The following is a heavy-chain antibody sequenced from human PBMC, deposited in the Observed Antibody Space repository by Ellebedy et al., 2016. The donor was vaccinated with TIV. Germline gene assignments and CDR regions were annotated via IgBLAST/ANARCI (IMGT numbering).Heavy chain of an antibody. CDR2: ISYDGSNQ. CDR3: ARDPFTSYYTGMDV. CDR1: GFPFSTYA. V-gene: IGHV3-30-3*01. J-gene: IGHJ6*02. Sequence: GESLKISCAASGFPFSTYAMHWVRQPPGKGLEWVAAISYDGSNQFYADAVKGRFTISRDNSKDTLYLQMNSLRAEDTAVYYCARDPFTSYYTGMDVWGQGTTVTVFS.